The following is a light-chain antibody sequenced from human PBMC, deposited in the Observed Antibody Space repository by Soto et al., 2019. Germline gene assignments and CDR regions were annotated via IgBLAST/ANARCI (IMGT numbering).Light chain of an antibody. J-gene: IGLJ2*01. Sequence: QSVLTQPASVSGSPGQSVTISCTGTSSDIGGYRYVSWYQQRPGKAPKLMIHDVTNRPSGVSDRFSGSKSGNTASLTISGLQAEDEADYYCTSYTRDSSVIFGGGTTLTVL. CDR1: SSDIGGYRY. CDR3: TSYTRDSSVI. CDR2: DVT. V-gene: IGLV2-14*03.